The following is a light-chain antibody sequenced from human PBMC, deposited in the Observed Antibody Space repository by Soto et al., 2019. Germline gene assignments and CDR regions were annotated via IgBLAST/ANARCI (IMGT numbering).Light chain of an antibody. CDR2: GAS. J-gene: IGKJ1*01. CDR1: QIISTN. Sequence: EIVMTQSPATLSVSPGERATLSCRASQIISTNLAWYQQKPGQAPRLLIYGASTLAAGIPARFSGSGSGTEFTLTISSLQSEDFAVYYCQQYNNWPQTFGQGTKVDIK. CDR3: QQYNNWPQT. V-gene: IGKV3-15*01.